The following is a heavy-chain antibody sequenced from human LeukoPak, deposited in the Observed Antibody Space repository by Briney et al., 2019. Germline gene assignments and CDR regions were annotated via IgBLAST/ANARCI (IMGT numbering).Heavy chain of an antibody. CDR2: IIPIFGTA. J-gene: IGHJ6*04. D-gene: IGHD2-2*01. CDR3: ARDWSVPAATYYYYGMDV. CDR1: GGTFSSYA. V-gene: IGHV1-69*01. Sequence: SVKVSCKASGGTFSSYAISWVRQAPGQGREWMGGIIPIFGTANYAQKFQGRVTITADESTSTAYMELSSLRSEDTAVYYCARDWSVPAATYYYYGMDVWGKGTTVTVSS.